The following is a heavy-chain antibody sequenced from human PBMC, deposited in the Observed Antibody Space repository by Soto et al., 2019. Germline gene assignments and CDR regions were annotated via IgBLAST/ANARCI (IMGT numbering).Heavy chain of an antibody. J-gene: IGHJ6*03. CDR1: GFTFDDYA. Sequence: VQLVESGGGLVQPGRSLRLSCAASGFTFDDYAMHWVRQAPGKGLEWVSGISWNSGSIGYADSVKGRFTISRDNAKNSLYLQMNSLRAEDTALYYCAKDRAPLYGSGRRGYYMDVWGKGTTVTVSS. CDR3: AKDRAPLYGSGRRGYYMDV. V-gene: IGHV3-9*01. CDR2: ISWNSGSI. D-gene: IGHD3-10*01.